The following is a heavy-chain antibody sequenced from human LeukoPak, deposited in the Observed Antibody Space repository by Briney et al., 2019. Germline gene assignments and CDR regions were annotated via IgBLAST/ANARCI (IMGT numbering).Heavy chain of an antibody. CDR1: GGSIYSSRYY. V-gene: IGHV4-39*07. CDR3: ARELTYTGSHRNFDY. Sequence: SETLSLTCTVSGGSIYSSRYYWRWVRQPPGKGLEWIGCIYFSGTTSYNPSLKSRVTISLDTSKNQFSLNVRSATAADTAVYFCARELTYTGSHRNFDYWGPGILVTVSS. CDR2: IYFSGTT. J-gene: IGHJ4*02. D-gene: IGHD1-26*01.